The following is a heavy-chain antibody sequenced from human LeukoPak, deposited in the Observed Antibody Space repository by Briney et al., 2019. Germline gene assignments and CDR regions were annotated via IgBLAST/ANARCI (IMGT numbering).Heavy chain of an antibody. V-gene: IGHV3-23*01. CDR2: ISGSGGST. CDR3: AKPDYYDSSGYYPDAFDI. D-gene: IGHD3-22*01. Sequence: GGSLRLSCAASGFTFSSYAMSWVRQAPGKGLEWVSAISGSGGSTYYADSVKGRFTISRDNSKNTLYLQMNSLRAEDTAVYCCAKPDYYDSSGYYPDAFDIWGQGTMVTVSS. J-gene: IGHJ3*02. CDR1: GFTFSSYA.